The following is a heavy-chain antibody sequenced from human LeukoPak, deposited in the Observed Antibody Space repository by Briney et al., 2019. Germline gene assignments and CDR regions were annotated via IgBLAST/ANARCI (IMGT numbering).Heavy chain of an antibody. J-gene: IGHJ4*02. Sequence: SQTLSLTCAISGDSVSSNTAAWNWIRQSPSRGLEWLGRTYYRSKWYSDYAVSVKSRITINPDTSKNQFSLQLDSVTPEDAAVYYCARDYWSNVHYYFDYWGRGTLVTVSS. D-gene: IGHD1-1*01. CDR1: GDSVSSNTAA. V-gene: IGHV6-1*01. CDR3: ARDYWSNVHYYFDY. CDR2: TYYRSKWYS.